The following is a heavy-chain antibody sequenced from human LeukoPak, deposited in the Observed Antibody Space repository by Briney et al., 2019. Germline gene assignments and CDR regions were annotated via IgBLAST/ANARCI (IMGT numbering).Heavy chain of an antibody. J-gene: IGHJ5*02. V-gene: IGHV3-48*03. Sequence: GGPLILSCAASVYPFSRYQIKGLRRAPGRALEGVSYMWGRGSTIYYADSERRLFTISRQHAKNSFYLKMNSRRAEDTAVYYCARDSVEAAGTGGKYNWFDPWRQRSLV. CDR2: MWGRGSTI. CDR1: VYPFSRYQ. D-gene: IGHD6-13*01. CDR3: ARDSVEAAGTGGKYNWFDP.